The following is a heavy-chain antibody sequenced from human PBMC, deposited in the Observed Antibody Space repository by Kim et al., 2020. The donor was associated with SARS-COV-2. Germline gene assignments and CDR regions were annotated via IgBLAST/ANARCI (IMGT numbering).Heavy chain of an antibody. Sequence: GGSLRLSCAASGFTFSSYSMNWVRQAPGKGLEWVSSISSSSSYIYYADSVKGRFTISRDNAKNSLYLQMNSLRAEDTAVYYCARGKEGRGDAFDIWGQGTMVTVSS. V-gene: IGHV3-21*01. CDR1: GFTFSSYS. J-gene: IGHJ3*02. CDR3: ARGKEGRGDAFDI. CDR2: ISSSSSYI.